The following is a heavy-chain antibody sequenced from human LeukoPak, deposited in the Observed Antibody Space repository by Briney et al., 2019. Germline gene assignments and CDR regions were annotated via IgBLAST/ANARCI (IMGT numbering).Heavy chain of an antibody. Sequence: PSETLSLTCTVSGGSISSSSYYWGWIRQPPGKGLEWIGIIYYSGSTYYNPSLKSRVTISVDTSKNQFSLKLSSVTAADTAMYYCARRAASGYCSSTSCYRKDYYYMDVWGKGTTVTVSS. CDR3: ARRAASGYCSSTSCYRKDYYYMDV. D-gene: IGHD2-2*02. CDR2: IYYSGST. J-gene: IGHJ6*03. V-gene: IGHV4-39*07. CDR1: GGSISSSSYY.